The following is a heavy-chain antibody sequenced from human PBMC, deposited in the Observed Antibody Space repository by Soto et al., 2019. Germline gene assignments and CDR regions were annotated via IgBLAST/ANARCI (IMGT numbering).Heavy chain of an antibody. CDR3: ARHGGRGYSYEEDEYYYYMDV. CDR2: IYYSGST. D-gene: IGHD5-18*01. CDR1: GASMNGNY. J-gene: IGHJ6*03. V-gene: IGHV4-59*08. Sequence: LSLTCTVAGASMNGNYWTWVRQPPGKGLEWIGSIYYSGSTNYNPSLKSRVTISVDTSKNQFSLKLSSVTAADTAVYYCARHGGRGYSYEEDEYYYYMDVWGKGTTVTVSS.